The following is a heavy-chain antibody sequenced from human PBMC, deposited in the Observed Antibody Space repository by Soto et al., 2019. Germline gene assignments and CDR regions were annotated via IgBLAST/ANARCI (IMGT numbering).Heavy chain of an antibody. CDR2: IRSSVNSI. D-gene: IGHD3-16*01. V-gene: IGHV3-48*03. CDR1: GFPFSNFE. CDR3: AISQDRGGRTTFIY. J-gene: IGHJ4*02. Sequence: GGSLRLSCAASGFPFSNFEMSWVRQAPGKGLEWVSSIRSSVNSIYYSDSVKGRFTISRDDAKNSLSLQMNSLRAEDTAVYYCAISQDRGGRTTFIYWGQGTQVTVSS.